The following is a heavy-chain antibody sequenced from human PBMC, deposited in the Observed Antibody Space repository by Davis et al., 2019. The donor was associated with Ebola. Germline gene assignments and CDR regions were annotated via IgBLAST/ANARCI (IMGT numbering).Heavy chain of an antibody. CDR1: GGTFSSYA. D-gene: IGHD1-26*01. J-gene: IGHJ4*02. CDR3: AGGGGSSKRTMGY. CDR2: IIPIFGTA. V-gene: IGHV1-69*06. Sequence: AASVKVSCKASGGTFSSYAISWVRQAPGQGLEWMGGIIPIFGTANYAQKFQGRVTITADKSTSTAYMELSSLRSDDTAVYYRAGGGGSSKRTMGYWGQGTLVTVSS.